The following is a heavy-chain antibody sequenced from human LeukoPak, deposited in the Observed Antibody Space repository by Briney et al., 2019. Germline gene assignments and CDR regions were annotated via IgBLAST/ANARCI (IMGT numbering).Heavy chain of an antibody. CDR1: GFTFSSYA. J-gene: IGHJ4*02. CDR3: ATHDSSGYFDY. CDR2: ISYDGSNK. V-gene: IGHV3-30-3*01. Sequence: GRSLGLSCAASGFTFSSYAMHWVRQAPGKGLEWVAVISYDGSNKYYADSVKGRFTISRDNSKNTLYPQMNSLRAEDTAVYYCATHDSSGYFDYWGQGTLVTVSS. D-gene: IGHD3-22*01.